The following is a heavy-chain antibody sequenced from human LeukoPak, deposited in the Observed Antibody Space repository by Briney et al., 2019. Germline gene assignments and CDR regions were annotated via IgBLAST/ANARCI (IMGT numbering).Heavy chain of an antibody. CDR2: INQDGGNT. CDR3: VRPPGRALDI. V-gene: IGHV3-7*01. CDR1: GFTFSSYW. D-gene: IGHD2-15*01. J-gene: IGHJ3*02. Sequence: GGPLRLSCAASGFTFSSYWMSWVRQAPGKGLEGVANINQDGGNTQYVDSVRGRFTISRENAKNSLYLQMNSLRDEDTAVYYCVRPPGRALDIWGQGTKVTVSS.